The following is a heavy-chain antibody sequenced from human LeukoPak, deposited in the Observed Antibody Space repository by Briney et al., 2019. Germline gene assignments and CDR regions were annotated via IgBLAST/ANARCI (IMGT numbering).Heavy chain of an antibody. CDR2: IRYDGSNK. CDR3: AKDRFHCSSTSCYPGYFDY. Sequence: GGSLRLSCAASGFTFSSYGMHWVRQAPGKGLEWVAFIRYDGSNKYYADSVKGRFTISRDNSKNTLYLQMNSLRAEDTAVYYCAKDRFHCSSTSCYPGYFDYWGQGTLVTVSS. CDR1: GFTFSSYG. D-gene: IGHD2-2*01. V-gene: IGHV3-30*02. J-gene: IGHJ4*02.